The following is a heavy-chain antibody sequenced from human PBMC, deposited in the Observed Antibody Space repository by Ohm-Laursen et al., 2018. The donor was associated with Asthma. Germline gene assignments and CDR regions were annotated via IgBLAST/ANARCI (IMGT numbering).Heavy chain of an antibody. V-gene: IGHV3-23*01. CDR1: GFTFSSFA. Sequence: SLRLSCAASGFTFSSFAMSWVRQAPGKGLEWVSTISGSAGSTYYADSVKGRFTNSRDNSKNTLYLQMNSLRAEDTAIYYCVRDTRFAFHFWGQGTMVTVSS. J-gene: IGHJ3*01. CDR3: VRDTRFAFHF. CDR2: ISGSAGST.